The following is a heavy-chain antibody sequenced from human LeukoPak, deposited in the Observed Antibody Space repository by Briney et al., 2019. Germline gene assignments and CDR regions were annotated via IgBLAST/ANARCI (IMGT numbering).Heavy chain of an antibody. CDR3: AKEAGYSSGWRGHDAFDI. J-gene: IGHJ3*02. D-gene: IGHD6-19*01. CDR1: GFTFSSYA. V-gene: IGHV3-30*04. Sequence: GRSLRLSCAASGFTFSSYAMHWVRQAPGKGLEWVAVISYDGSNKYYADSVKGRFTISRDNSKNTLYLQMNSLRAEDTAVYYCAKEAGYSSGWRGHDAFDIWGQGTMVTVSS. CDR2: ISYDGSNK.